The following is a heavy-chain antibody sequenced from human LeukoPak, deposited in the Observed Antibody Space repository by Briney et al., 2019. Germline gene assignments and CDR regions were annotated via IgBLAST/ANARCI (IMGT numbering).Heavy chain of an antibody. V-gene: IGHV4-31*03. J-gene: IGHJ4*02. CDR2: IYYSGST. Sequence: SETLSLTCTVSGGSINSGGYYWGWIRQHPGRGLEWIGHIYYSGSTYYNPSLKSRVTISVDTSKNQFSLKLSSVTAADTAVYYCARSRSGYYGDVDYWGQGTLDTVSS. D-gene: IGHD3-3*01. CDR1: GGSINSGGYY. CDR3: ARSRSGYYGDVDY.